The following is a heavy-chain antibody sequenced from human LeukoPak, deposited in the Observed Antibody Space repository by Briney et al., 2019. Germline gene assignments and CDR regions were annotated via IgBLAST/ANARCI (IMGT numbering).Heavy chain of an antibody. V-gene: IGHV1-2*02. CDR1: GYTFTSYY. J-gene: IGHJ4*02. Sequence: ASVKVSCKASGYTFTSYYMHWVRRAPGQGLEWMGWINPNSGGTNYAQKFQGRVTMTRDTSISTAYMELSRLRSDDTAVYYCARAIAARQGFDYWGQGTLVTVSS. D-gene: IGHD6-6*01. CDR3: ARAIAARQGFDY. CDR2: INPNSGGT.